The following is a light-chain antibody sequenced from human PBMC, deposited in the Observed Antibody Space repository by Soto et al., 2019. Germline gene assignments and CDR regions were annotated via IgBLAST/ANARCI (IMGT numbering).Light chain of an antibody. J-gene: IGKJ4*01. CDR1: PSISINY. V-gene: IGKV3-20*01. CDR2: GAS. Sequence: EIVLTQSPGTLSLSLGERATLSCRASPSISINYLAWYQQKPGQAPRLLIYGASSRASGIPDRFSGSGSGTDFTLTISRVEPEDFAVYYCQQFRSSPLTFGGGTKVDIK. CDR3: QQFRSSPLT.